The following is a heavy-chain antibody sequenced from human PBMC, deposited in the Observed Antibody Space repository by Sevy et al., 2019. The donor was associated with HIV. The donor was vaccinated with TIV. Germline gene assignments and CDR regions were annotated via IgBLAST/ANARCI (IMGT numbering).Heavy chain of an antibody. V-gene: IGHV4-4*07. CDR2: IYPSGIT. D-gene: IGHD2-2*01. CDR1: GGSISSYY. Sequence: SETLSLTCTVSGGSISSYYCSWIRQPAGKGLEWIGRIYPSGITNYNPSLKSRVTMSVDTSKNQFSLNLSSVTAADTAVYYCARGWCRSASCYYDYWGQGTLVTVSS. J-gene: IGHJ4*02. CDR3: ARGWCRSASCYYDY.